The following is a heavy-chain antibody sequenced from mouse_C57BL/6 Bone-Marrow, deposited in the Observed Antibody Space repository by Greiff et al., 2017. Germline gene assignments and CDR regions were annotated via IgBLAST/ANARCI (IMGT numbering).Heavy chain of an antibody. V-gene: IGHV3-6*01. J-gene: IGHJ2*01. D-gene: IGHD2-4*01. CDR2: ISYDGSN. CDR3: ARGLYDYDPDY. Sequence: VQLQQSGPGLVKPSQSLSLTCSVTGYSITSGYYWNWIRQFPGNKLEWMGYISYDGSNNYNPSLKNRISITRDTSKNQFFLKLNSVTTEDTATYYCARGLYDYDPDYWGQGTTLTVSS. CDR1: GYSITSGYY.